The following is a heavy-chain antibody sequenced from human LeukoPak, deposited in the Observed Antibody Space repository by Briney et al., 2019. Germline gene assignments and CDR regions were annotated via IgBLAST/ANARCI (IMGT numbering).Heavy chain of an antibody. V-gene: IGHV3-15*01. CDR3: TTASPWYCSGGSCYDFDY. CDR2: IKSKTDGGST. D-gene: IGHD2-15*01. CDR1: GFTFSNAW. Sequence: GGSLRLSCAASGFTFSNAWMSWVRQAPGKGLEWVGRIKSKTDGGSTDYAEPVKGRFTISRDDSKNTLYLQMNSLKTEDTAVYYCTTASPWYCSGGSCYDFDYWGQGTLVTVSS. J-gene: IGHJ4*02.